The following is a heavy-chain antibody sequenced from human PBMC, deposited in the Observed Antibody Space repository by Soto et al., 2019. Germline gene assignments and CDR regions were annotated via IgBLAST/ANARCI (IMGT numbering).Heavy chain of an antibody. CDR1: CYTFTSYG. CDR3: AEHSGYSSGCYVAFDI. V-gene: IGHV1-18*01. D-gene: IGHD6-19*01. CDR2: ISAYNGNT. J-gene: IGHJ3*02. Sequence: GXSGKGYFKASCYTFTSYGISWVRQAPVQGLEWMGWISAYNGNTNYAQKLQGRVTMTTDTSTSTAYMELRSLRSDDTAVYYCAEHSGYSSGCYVAFDIWGQGTMVTV.